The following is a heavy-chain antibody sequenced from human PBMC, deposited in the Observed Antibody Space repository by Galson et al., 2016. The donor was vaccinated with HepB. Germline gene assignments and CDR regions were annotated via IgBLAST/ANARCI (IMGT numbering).Heavy chain of an antibody. J-gene: IGHJ4*01. Sequence: SETLSLTCTVSGFSISSSSYYWGWIRQPPGKGLEWIGNFDYSGSTHYNPSLKSRVTMSADTSKNQFSLNLSTVTAADTAVYFCARGTHYGVFSDYWGHGTLVTVSS. CDR1: GFSISSSSYY. CDR3: ARGTHYGVFSDY. D-gene: IGHD4-17*01. CDR2: FDYSGST. V-gene: IGHV4-39*01.